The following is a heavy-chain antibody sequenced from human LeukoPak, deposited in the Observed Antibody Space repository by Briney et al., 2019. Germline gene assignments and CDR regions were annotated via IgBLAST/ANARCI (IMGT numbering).Heavy chain of an antibody. J-gene: IGHJ6*02. D-gene: IGHD2-2*01. CDR2: ISYDGSNK. CDR3: AKAGGYCSSTSCYYYYYGMDV. CDR1: GFTFSSYG. Sequence: GGSLRLSCAASGFTFSSYGMHWVRQAPGKGLEWVAVISYDGSNKYYADSVKGRFTISRDNSKNTLYLQMNSLRAEDTAVYYCAKAGGYCSSTSCYYYYYGMDVWGQGTAVTVSS. V-gene: IGHV3-30*18.